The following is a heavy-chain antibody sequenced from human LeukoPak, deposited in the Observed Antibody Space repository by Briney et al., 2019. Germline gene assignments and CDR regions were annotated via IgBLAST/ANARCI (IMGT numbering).Heavy chain of an antibody. D-gene: IGHD3-10*01. J-gene: IGHJ6*02. CDR2: INHSGST. V-gene: IGHV4-34*01. CDR3: ARGATKYYYGSGAHPTGYYGMDV. CDR1: GGSFSGYY. Sequence: ASETLSLTCAVYGGSFSGYYWSWIRQPPGKGLEWIGEINHSGSTNYNPSLKSRVTISVDTSKNQFSLKLSSVTAADTAVYYCARGATKYYYGSGAHPTGYYGMDVWGQGTTVTVSS.